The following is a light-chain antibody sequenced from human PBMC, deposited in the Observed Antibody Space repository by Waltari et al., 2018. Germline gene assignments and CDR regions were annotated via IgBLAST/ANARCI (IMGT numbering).Light chain of an antibody. V-gene: IGKV1-9*01. CDR2: GGS. CDR3: LQVNSYPFT. J-gene: IGKJ3*01. CDR1: QGISSY. Sequence: IQLIQSPLSLSASVGDRVTITCRASQGISSYLAWYQQKAGRAPKLLIYGGSTLPNGVPSRFSGSGFGTDFTLTISSLQPEDFATYYCLQVNSYPFTFGPGTTVDIK.